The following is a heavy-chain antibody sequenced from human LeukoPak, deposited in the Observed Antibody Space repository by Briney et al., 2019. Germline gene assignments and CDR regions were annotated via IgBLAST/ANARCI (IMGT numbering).Heavy chain of an antibody. CDR2: ISSNGGST. Sequence: PGGSLRLSCAASGFTFSSYTMHWVRQAPGKGLEYVSAISSNGGSTYSANSVKGRFTISRDTSKKTLYLQMGSLRAEDMAVYYVASVAAVAGSTWGQGTLVTVSS. D-gene: IGHD6-19*01. J-gene: IGHJ5*02. CDR1: GFTFSSYT. CDR3: ASVAAVAGST. V-gene: IGHV3-64*01.